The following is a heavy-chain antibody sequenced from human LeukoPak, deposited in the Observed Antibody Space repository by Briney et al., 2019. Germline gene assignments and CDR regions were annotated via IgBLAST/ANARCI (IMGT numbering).Heavy chain of an antibody. V-gene: IGHV3-74*01. CDR3: AREGRPQDSGSLYY. D-gene: IGHD1-26*01. CDR1: GFTFSSYW. CDR2: INSDGSST. Sequence: GGSLRLSCAASGFTFSSYWMHWVRQAPGKGLVWVSRINSDGSSTSYADSVKGRFTISRDNAKNTLYLQMTSLRDEDTAVYYCAREGRPQDSGSLYYWGQGTLVTVSS. J-gene: IGHJ4*02.